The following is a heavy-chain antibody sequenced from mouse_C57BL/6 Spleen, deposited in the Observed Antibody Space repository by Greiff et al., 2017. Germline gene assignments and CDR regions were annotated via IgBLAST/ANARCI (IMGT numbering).Heavy chain of an antibody. CDR2: INPSNGGT. V-gene: IGHV1-53*01. Sequence: VQLQQPGTELVKPGASVKLSCKASGYTFTSYWMHWVKQRPGQGLEWIGNINPSNGGTNYNEKFKSKAPLTVDKSSSTAYMQLSSLTSEDSAVYYGARSGSSYGGYYYAMDYWGQGTSVTVSS. CDR3: ARSGSSYGGYYYAMDY. CDR1: GYTFTSYW. J-gene: IGHJ4*01. D-gene: IGHD1-1*01.